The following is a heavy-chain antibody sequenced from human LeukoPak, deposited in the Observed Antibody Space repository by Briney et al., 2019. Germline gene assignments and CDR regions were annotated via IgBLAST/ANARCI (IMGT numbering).Heavy chain of an antibody. D-gene: IGHD2-2*03. V-gene: IGHV3-23*01. Sequence: GGSLRLSCAASGFTFSTYTMSWVRQAPGKGLEWVSAINTGGGTSSADSVKGRFTISRDNSESTLYLQISSLRAEDTAVYYCARGLDSVTWGPFDIWGQGTVVTVSS. CDR1: GFTFSTYT. CDR3: ARGLDSVTWGPFDI. CDR2: INTGGGT. J-gene: IGHJ3*02.